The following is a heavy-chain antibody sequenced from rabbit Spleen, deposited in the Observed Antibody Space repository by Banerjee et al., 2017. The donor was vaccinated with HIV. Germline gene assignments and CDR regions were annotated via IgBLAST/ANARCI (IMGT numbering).Heavy chain of an antibody. CDR1: GFSLTSSYY. CDR3: ARDTSSSFSSYGMDL. J-gene: IGHJ6*01. CDR2: IDAGSSGFT. D-gene: IGHD1-1*01. V-gene: IGHV1S45*01. Sequence: QEQLEESGGDLVKPGASLTLTCTASGFSLTSSYYMCWVRQAPGKGLEWIACIDAGSSGFTYHASWAKGRFTISKTSSTTVTLQMTSLTAADTATYFCARDTSSSFSSYGMDLWGPGTLVTVS.